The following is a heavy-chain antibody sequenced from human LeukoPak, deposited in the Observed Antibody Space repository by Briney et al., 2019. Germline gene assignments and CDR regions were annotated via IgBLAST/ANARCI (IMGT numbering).Heavy chain of an antibody. Sequence: KPSETLSLTCTVSGGSISSYYWSWIRRPPGKGLEWIGYIYYSGSTNYNPSLKSRVTISVDTSKNQFSLKLSSVTAADTAVYYCARGRYYDFWSGKSNWFDPWGQGTLVTVSS. D-gene: IGHD3-3*01. V-gene: IGHV4-59*01. CDR1: GGSISSYY. CDR2: IYYSGST. J-gene: IGHJ5*02. CDR3: ARGRYYDFWSGKSNWFDP.